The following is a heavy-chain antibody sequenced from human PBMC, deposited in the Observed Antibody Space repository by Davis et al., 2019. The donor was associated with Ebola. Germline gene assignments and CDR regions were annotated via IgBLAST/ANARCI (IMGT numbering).Heavy chain of an antibody. V-gene: IGHV3-11*05. CDR3: ARDSSGREDWYFDL. Sequence: GRFTISRDNAKNSLYLQMNSLRAEDTAVYYCARDSSGREDWYFDLWGRGNLVTVSS. J-gene: IGHJ2*01. D-gene: IGHD6-19*01.